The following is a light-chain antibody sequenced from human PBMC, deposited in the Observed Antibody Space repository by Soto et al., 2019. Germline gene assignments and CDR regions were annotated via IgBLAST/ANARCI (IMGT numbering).Light chain of an antibody. CDR1: QSISRW. J-gene: IGKJ1*01. V-gene: IGKV1-5*01. CDR2: DAS. CDR3: QQYSSYWT. Sequence: EIQMTLSPSTLSGSVGDRVTITCRASQSISRWLAWYQEKPGKAPKVLIYDASNLESGVPSRFSGSGSGTEFTLTISRLQPDDFATYYCQQYSSYWTFGQGTKVDI.